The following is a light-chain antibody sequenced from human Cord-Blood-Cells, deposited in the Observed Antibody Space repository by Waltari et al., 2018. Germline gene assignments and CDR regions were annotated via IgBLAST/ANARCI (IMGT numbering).Light chain of an antibody. Sequence: NFMLTQPHSVSESPGKTVTISCTRSSGSIASNYVQWYQQRPGSAPTTVIYEDNQRPSGVPYRFSGSIDSSSNSASLTISGLKTGDEADYYCQSYDSSNQVFGGGTKLTVL. V-gene: IGLV6-57*03. J-gene: IGLJ3*02. CDR3: QSYDSSNQV. CDR2: EDN. CDR1: SGSIASNY.